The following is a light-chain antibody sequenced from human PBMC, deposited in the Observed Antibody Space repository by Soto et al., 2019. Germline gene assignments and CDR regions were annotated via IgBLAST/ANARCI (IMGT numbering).Light chain of an antibody. CDR1: QNIISN. Sequence: ELVMTQSTGTLSVSPGERATLSCRASQNIISNLAWYQQKPGQAPRLLIYGASTRATGIPARFSASGSGTDFTLTISDVQPEDFALYYCHQRQSWPRTFGQGTKV. J-gene: IGKJ1*01. CDR3: HQRQSWPRT. V-gene: IGKV3-15*01. CDR2: GAS.